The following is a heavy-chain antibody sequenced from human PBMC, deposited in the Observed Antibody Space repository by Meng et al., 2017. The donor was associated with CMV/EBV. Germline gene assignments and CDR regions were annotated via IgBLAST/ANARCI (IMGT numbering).Heavy chain of an antibody. J-gene: IGHJ5*02. V-gene: IGHV3-21*01. CDR3: ARDRWQSQVVPSRVHWFDP. CDR1: GFTFSSYS. D-gene: IGHD2-2*01. CDR2: ISRSSSYI. Sequence: GGSLRLSCAASGFTFSSYSMNWVRQAPGKGLEWVSSISRSSSYIYYADSVKGRFTISRDNAKNSLYLQMNSLRAEDTAVYYCARDRWQSQVVPSRVHWFDPWGQGTLVTVSS.